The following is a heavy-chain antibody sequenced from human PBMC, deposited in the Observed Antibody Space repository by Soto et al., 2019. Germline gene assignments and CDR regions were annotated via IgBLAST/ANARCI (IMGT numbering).Heavy chain of an antibody. D-gene: IGHD3-16*01. CDR2: ISGNTAGT. Sequence: GESLKISCAASGFTFSGYAMSWVRQAPGKGLEWVSTISGNTAGTYYADSVKGRFTISRDNSKNTLYLQMNSLRGEDTAVFYCAKKAGGYYNYMDVWGKGTTVTVSS. V-gene: IGHV3-23*01. CDR1: GFTFSGYA. CDR3: AKKAGGYYNYMDV. J-gene: IGHJ6*03.